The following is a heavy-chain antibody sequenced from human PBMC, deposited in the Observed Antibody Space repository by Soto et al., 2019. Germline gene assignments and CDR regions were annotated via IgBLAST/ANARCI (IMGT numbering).Heavy chain of an antibody. CDR3: ASRNYGEGGLYFDY. J-gene: IGHJ4*02. V-gene: IGHV3-53*02. Sequence: EVQLVETGGGLIQPGGSLRLSCAASGFTVSSNYMSWVRQAPGKGLEWVSVIYSGGSTYYADSVKGRFTISRDNSKNTLYLQMNSLRAEDTAVYYGASRNYGEGGLYFDYWGQGTLVTVSS. D-gene: IGHD4-17*01. CDR2: IYSGGST. CDR1: GFTVSSNY.